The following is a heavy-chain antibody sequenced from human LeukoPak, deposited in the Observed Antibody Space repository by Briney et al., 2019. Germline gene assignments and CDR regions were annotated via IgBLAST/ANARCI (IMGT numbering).Heavy chain of an antibody. J-gene: IGHJ4*02. Sequence: LTGGSLRLSCAASGFTFSSYAMSWVRQAPGKGLEWVSAISGSGGSTYYADSVKGRFTISRDNSKNTLYLQMNSLRAEDTAVYYCAKECVVAATPGPEFDYWGQGTLVTVSS. CDR1: GFTFSSYA. V-gene: IGHV3-23*01. CDR3: AKECVVAATPGPEFDY. D-gene: IGHD2-15*01. CDR2: ISGSGGST.